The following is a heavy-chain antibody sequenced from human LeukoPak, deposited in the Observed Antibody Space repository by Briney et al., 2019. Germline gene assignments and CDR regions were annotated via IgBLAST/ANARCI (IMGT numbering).Heavy chain of an antibody. CDR3: ARDSSEWVAQHFDP. D-gene: IGHD6-19*01. J-gene: IGHJ5*02. Sequence: LETLSLSCTVAGGHISTCGYHWGCPRQPPGQKLESFGTIYYSGSTYYNPSLKSRVTIAVDTSKSQFSLRLSSVTAADTAVYYCARDSSEWVAQHFDPWGQGILVTVSS. CDR2: IYYSGST. V-gene: IGHV4-39*02. CDR1: GGHISTCGYH.